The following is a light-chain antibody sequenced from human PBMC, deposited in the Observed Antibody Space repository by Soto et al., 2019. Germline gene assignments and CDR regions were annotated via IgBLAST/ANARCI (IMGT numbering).Light chain of an antibody. CDR3: NSYPSSSTRV. CDR1: SSDVGAYDY. V-gene: IGLV2-14*03. J-gene: IGLJ1*01. CDR2: EVS. Sequence: QSVLTQPASVSGSPGQSITISCTGTSSDVGAYDYVSWYQQHPDKAPKLMIYEVSNRPSGVSNRFSGSKSVNTATLTISGLQAEDEADYYCNSYPSSSTRVFGTGPKATV.